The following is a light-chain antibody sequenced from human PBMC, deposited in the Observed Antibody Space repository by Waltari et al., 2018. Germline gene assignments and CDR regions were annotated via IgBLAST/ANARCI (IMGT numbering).Light chain of an antibody. CDR2: WAS. CDR3: QQCYSTPYT. V-gene: IGKV4-1*01. CDR1: QNLLYNSDKKNY. J-gene: IGKJ2*01. Sequence: DIVMTQSPDSLAVSLGERVTINCRSSQNLLYNSDKKNYLAWFQQKPAQPPKLLIYWASTRESGVPDRFSGSGSGTEFTLTISSLQAADVAVYYCQQCYSTPYTFGQGTKLEIK.